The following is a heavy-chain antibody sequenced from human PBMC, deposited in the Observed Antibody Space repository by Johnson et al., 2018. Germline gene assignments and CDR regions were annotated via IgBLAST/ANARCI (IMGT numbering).Heavy chain of an antibody. D-gene: IGHD3-3*01. Sequence: EVQLVESGGGLVQPGGSLRLSCAASGFTFSSYSMNWVRQAPGKGLEWVSYISSSSSTIYYAASVKGRFTISRDNAKNSLYLQMNSLRDEDTAVYYCARTDYDFWSGYPNYGMDVWGQGTTVTVSS. CDR3: ARTDYDFWSGYPNYGMDV. V-gene: IGHV3-48*02. CDR1: GFTFSSYS. CDR2: ISSSSSTI. J-gene: IGHJ6*02.